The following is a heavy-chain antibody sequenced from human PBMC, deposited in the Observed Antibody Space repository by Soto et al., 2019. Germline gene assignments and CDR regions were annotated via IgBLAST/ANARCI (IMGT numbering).Heavy chain of an antibody. D-gene: IGHD4-17*01. CDR2: ISGSGGST. CDR1: GFTFSSNA. CDR3: EKDTYGDYAFDF. Sequence: EVQLLESGGGLVQPGGSLRLSCTASGFTFSSNAINWVRQAPGKGLEWVSSISGSGGSTYYADSVKGRFTISRDNSKSTLSSQMNSLRAEHTALYYCEKDTYGDYAFDFWGQGTQVTVSS. J-gene: IGHJ4*02. V-gene: IGHV3-23*01.